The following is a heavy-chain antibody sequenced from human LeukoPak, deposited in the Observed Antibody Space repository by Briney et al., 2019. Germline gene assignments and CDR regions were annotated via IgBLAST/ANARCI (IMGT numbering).Heavy chain of an antibody. CDR3: AKGDSSGYYFPSFRFDP. V-gene: IGHV3-30*18. D-gene: IGHD3-22*01. CDR2: ISYDGSNK. CDR1: GFTFSSYG. J-gene: IGHJ5*02. Sequence: GGSLRLSCAASGFTFSSYGMHWVRQAPGKGLEWVAVISYDGSNKYYADSVKGRFTISRDNSKNTLYLQMNSLRAEDTAGYYCAKGDSSGYYFPSFRFDPWGQGTLVTVSS.